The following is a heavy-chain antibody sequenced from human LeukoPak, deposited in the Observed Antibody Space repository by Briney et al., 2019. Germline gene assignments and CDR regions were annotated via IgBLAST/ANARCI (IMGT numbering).Heavy chain of an antibody. CDR2: IGWNSGSI. CDR3: ARDRRKYTSSWYRPDAFDI. V-gene: IGHV3-9*01. D-gene: IGHD6-13*01. CDR1: GFTFDDYA. J-gene: IGHJ3*02. Sequence: GGSLRLSCAASGFTFDDYAMHWVRQAPGKGLEWVSGIGWNSGSIGYADSVKGRFTISRDNAKNSLYLQMNSLRAEDTALYYCARDRRKYTSSWYRPDAFDIWGQGTMVTVSS.